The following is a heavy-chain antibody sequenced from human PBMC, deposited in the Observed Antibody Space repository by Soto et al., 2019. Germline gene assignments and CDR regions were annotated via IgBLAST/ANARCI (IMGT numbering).Heavy chain of an antibody. J-gene: IGHJ6*02. CDR2: IVVGSGNT. CDR1: GFTFTSSA. V-gene: IGHV1-58*01. Sequence: SVKVSCKASGFTFTSSAVQWVRQARGQRLEWIGWIVVGSGNTNYAQKFQERVTITRDMSTSTAYMELSSLRSEATAVHYCAADPYYFRGMDVWGQGTTVTVSS. CDR3: AADPYYFRGMDV. D-gene: IGHD3-10*01.